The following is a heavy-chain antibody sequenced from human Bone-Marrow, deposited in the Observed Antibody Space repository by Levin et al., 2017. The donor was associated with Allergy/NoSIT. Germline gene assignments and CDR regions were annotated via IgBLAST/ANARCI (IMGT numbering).Heavy chain of an antibody. Sequence: PSETLSLTCTVSGGSISDYYWSWIRQPPGKGLEWIGYMYYSGSTNYNPSLKSRVTISIDRSKNQFSLKLSSVTAADTAVYYCARHSYGSGSYYRLLDIWGLGTMVTVSS. CDR3: ARHSYGSGSYYRLLDI. V-gene: IGHV4-59*01. CDR2: MYYSGST. J-gene: IGHJ3*02. CDR1: GGSISDYY. D-gene: IGHD3-10*01.